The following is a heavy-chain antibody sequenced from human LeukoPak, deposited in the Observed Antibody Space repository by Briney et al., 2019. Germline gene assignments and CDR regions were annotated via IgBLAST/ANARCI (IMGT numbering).Heavy chain of an antibody. D-gene: IGHD3-10*01. CDR3: ARSGGTLWFGELS. J-gene: IGHJ4*02. V-gene: IGHV3-7*01. Sequence: PGGSLRLSCAASGFTFSSYWMSWVRQAPGKGLEWVANIKQDGSEKYYVDSVKGRFTISRDNAKNSLYLQMNSLRAEDTAVYYCARSGGTLWFGELSWGQGTQVTVSS. CDR2: IKQDGSEK. CDR1: GFTFSSYW.